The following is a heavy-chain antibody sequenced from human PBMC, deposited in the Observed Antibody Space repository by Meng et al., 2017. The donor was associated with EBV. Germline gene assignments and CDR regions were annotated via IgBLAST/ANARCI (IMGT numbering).Heavy chain of an antibody. V-gene: IGHV1-69*01. CDR3: ASESGRGFTPDY. J-gene: IGHJ4*02. D-gene: IGHD3-10*01. CDR2: LIPMSDAP. Sequence: QGQFVHAGAEVKKPGSSVKASGKTSGGTYRSDAISWVRQAPGKGLDWMEGLIPMSDAPHYAQKFQGRVTITADESTSTHYMELSGLRSEDTAVYYCASESGRGFTPDYWGQGTLVTVSS. CDR1: GGTYRSDA.